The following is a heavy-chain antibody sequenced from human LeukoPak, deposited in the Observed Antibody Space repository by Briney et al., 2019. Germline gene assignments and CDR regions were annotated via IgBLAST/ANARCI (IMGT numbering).Heavy chain of an antibody. CDR2: ISGGGGST. D-gene: IGHD2-2*01. CDR1: GFTFTSYS. Sequence: PGGSLRLSCAASGFTFTSYSMNWVRQAPGKGLEWVSTISGGGGSTYYADSVKGRFTISRDNSKNTLYLQMNSLRAEDTAVYYCAKVTYCSSTSCYFDYWGQGTLVTVSS. CDR3: AKVTYCSSTSCYFDY. V-gene: IGHV3-23*01. J-gene: IGHJ4*02.